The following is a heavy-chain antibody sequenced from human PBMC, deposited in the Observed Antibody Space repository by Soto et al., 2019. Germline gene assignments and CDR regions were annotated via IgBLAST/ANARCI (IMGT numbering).Heavy chain of an antibody. D-gene: IGHD5-12*01. V-gene: IGHV1-46*01. CDR3: ARGGPELATIGSFDY. Sequence: ASGKVSCKATGYTFINHYMHWVRQAPGQGREWIGRIIPSDGSTHYAQRFQDRVIMTRDTSTSTVYMELNSLRSEDSAVYYCARGGPELATIGSFDYWGQGTLVTVSS. CDR2: IIPSDGST. J-gene: IGHJ4*02. CDR1: GYTFINHY.